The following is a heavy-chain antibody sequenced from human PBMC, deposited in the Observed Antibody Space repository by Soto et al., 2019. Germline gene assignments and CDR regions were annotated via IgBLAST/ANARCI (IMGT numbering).Heavy chain of an antibody. Sequence: SGTLSLTCTVSGVSVNSDSYYWSWIRQPPGKGLEWIGYIYYTGSTTYNPSLKSRVTISLDTSRNHFSLSLSSVTAADTAVFYCAREFSNSPEAFDFWGRGTLVTV. J-gene: IGHJ4*02. CDR1: GVSVNSDSYY. CDR2: IYYTGST. CDR3: AREFSNSPEAFDF. D-gene: IGHD6-6*01. V-gene: IGHV4-61*03.